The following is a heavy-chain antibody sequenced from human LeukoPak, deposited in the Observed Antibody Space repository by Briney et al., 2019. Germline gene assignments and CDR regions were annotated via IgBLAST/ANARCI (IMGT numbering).Heavy chain of an antibody. J-gene: IGHJ6*02. CDR2: IYYSGST. V-gene: IGHV4-59*01. D-gene: IGHD3-3*01. CDR1: GGSISSYY. Sequence: SETLSLTCTVSGGSISSYYWSWIRQPPGKGLEWIGYIYYSGSTNYNPSLKSRVTISVDTSKNQFSLKLSSVTAADTAVYYCARGLRPCMDVWGQGTTVTVSS. CDR3: ARGLRPCMDV.